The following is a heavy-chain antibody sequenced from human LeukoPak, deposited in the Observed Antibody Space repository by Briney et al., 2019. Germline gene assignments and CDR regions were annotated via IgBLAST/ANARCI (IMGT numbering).Heavy chain of an antibody. J-gene: IGHJ4*02. CDR3: AKDGRKAVAGTPDY. CDR1: GFTFSSYA. Sequence: HPGRSLRLSRVASGFTFSSYAMSWVRQAPGKGLEWVSAISGSGGSTYYADSVKGRFTISRDNSKNTLYLQMSSLRAEDTAVYYCAKDGRKAVAGTPDYWGQGTLVTVSS. CDR2: ISGSGGST. V-gene: IGHV3-23*01. D-gene: IGHD6-19*01.